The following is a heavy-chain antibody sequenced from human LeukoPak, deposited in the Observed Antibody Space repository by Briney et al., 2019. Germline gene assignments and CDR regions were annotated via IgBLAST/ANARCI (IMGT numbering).Heavy chain of an antibody. J-gene: IGHJ4*02. CDR3: AKGASYYGSGSFDY. V-gene: IGHV3-30*18. CDR2: ISYDGSNK. CDR1: GFTFSSYG. Sequence: GGSLRLSCEASGFTFSSYGMHWVRQAPGKGLEWVAVISYDGSNKYYADSVKGRFTISRDNSKNMVYLQMNSLRAEDTAVYYCAKGASYYGSGSFDYWGQGTLVTVSS. D-gene: IGHD3-10*01.